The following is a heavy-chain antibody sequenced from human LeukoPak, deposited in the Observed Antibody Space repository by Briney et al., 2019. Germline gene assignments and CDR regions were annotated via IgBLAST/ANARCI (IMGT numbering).Heavy chain of an antibody. CDR3: ARLAGPMNFINY. J-gene: IGHJ4*02. D-gene: IGHD6-19*01. CDR2: IYYSGST. Sequence: ASETLSLTCTVSGDSINTRTYHWGWIRQPPGKGLEWIRTIYYSGSTYYNASLKSRVAISVDTSKNQFSLNLSSVTAADTAVYYCARLAGPMNFINYWGQGTLVTVSS. CDR1: GDSINTRTYH. V-gene: IGHV4-39*01.